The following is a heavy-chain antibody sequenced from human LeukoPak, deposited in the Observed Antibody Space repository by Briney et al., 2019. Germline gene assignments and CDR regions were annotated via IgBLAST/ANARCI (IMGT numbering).Heavy chain of an antibody. CDR1: GFTFSSYW. CDR3: ARDHVTMTTPGVDY. D-gene: IGHD4/OR15-4a*01. Sequence: PGGSLRLSCAASGFTFSSYWMSWVRQAPGKGLEWVANIKQDGSEKYYVDSVKGRFTISRDNAKNSLYLQMNSLRAEDTAVYYCARDHVTMTTPGVDYWGQGTLVTVSS. CDR2: IKQDGSEK. V-gene: IGHV3-7*04. J-gene: IGHJ4*02.